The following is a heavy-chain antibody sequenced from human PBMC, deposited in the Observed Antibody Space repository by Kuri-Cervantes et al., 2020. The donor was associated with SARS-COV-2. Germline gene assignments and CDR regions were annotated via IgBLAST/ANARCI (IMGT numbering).Heavy chain of an antibody. CDR2: IKQDGSEK. Sequence: GESLKISCAASGFTFSSYWMSWARQAPGKGLEWVANIKQDGSEKYYVDPVKGRFTISRDNAKNSLYLQMNSPRAEDTAVYYCARDSAWANGDNSYYFDYWGQGTLVTVSS. D-gene: IGHD4-17*01. J-gene: IGHJ4*02. CDR3: ARDSAWANGDNSYYFDY. CDR1: GFTFSSYW. V-gene: IGHV3-7*05.